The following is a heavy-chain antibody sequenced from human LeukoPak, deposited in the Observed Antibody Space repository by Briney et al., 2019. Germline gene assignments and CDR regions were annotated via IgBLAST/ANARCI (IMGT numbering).Heavy chain of an antibody. CDR1: GGSFSGYY. Sequence: SETLSLTCAVYGGSFSGYYWSWIRQPPGKGLEWIGEINHSGSTNYNPSLKSRVSISVDTSKNQFSLKQSSVTDAETAVYYSARPRGVRGVYYVDYWGQETPVTVSS. CDR2: INHSGST. D-gene: IGHD3-10*01. J-gene: IGHJ4*02. V-gene: IGHV4-34*01. CDR3: ARPRGVRGVYYVDY.